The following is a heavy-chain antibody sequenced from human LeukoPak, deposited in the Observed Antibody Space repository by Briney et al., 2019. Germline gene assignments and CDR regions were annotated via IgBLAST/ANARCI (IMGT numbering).Heavy chain of an antibody. Sequence: PGGSLRLSCAASGFTFNSYGMHWVRQAPGKGLEWVANIKQDGSEKYYVDSVKGRFTISRDNAKNSLYLQMNSLRAEDTAVYYCARQYSYGKSRLDYWGQGTLVTVSS. CDR2: IKQDGSEK. CDR1: GFTFNSYG. D-gene: IGHD5-18*01. J-gene: IGHJ4*02. V-gene: IGHV3-7*01. CDR3: ARQYSYGKSRLDY.